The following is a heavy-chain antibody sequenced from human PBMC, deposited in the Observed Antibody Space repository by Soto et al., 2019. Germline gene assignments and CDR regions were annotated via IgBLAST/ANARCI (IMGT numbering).Heavy chain of an antibody. CDR2: IIPILGIA. J-gene: IGHJ5*02. CDR3: ARGNTRTFDP. Sequence: QVQLVQSGAEVKKPGSSVKVSCKASGGTLSSYTISWVRLAPGQGLEWMGRIIPILGIANYAQKFQGRVTITADKSTSTAYMELSSLRSEDTAVYYSARGNTRTFDPWGQGTLVTVSS. CDR1: GGTLSSYT. D-gene: IGHD1-7*01. V-gene: IGHV1-69*02.